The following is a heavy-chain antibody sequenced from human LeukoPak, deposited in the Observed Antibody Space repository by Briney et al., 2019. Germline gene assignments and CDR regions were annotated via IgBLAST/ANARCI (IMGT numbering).Heavy chain of an antibody. CDR3: ARDYGDLPARVPYFDY. D-gene: IGHD4-17*01. CDR1: GFTFSSYX. V-gene: IGHV3-48*02. Sequence: AGGSLRLSCAASGFTFSSYXXNXXRQAPGXGLXXXXXXXSSSSMIYYADSVKGRFTTSRDNAKNSLYLQMKSLRDEDTAIYYCARDYGDLPARVPYFDYWGQGTLVTVSS. CDR2: XXSSSSMI. J-gene: IGHJ4*02.